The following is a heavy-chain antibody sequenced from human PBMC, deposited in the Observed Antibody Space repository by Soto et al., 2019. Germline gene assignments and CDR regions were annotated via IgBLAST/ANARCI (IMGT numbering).Heavy chain of an antibody. CDR3: AREWQRGTDC. J-gene: IGHJ4*02. Sequence: QVQLVQSGAEVVKPGASVKVSCKASGYTFTTYFLHWVRQAPGQGLEWLGWIFPGSGDTNYAQKFQGRVTMTRDTSINTAYMELSRLTSDDTGVYYCAREWQRGTDCWGQGALITVSS. CDR1: GYTFTTYF. CDR2: IFPGSGDT. V-gene: IGHV1-2*02. D-gene: IGHD6-25*01.